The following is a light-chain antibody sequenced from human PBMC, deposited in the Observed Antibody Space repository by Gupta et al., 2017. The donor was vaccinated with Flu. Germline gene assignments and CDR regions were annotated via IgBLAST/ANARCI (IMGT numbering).Light chain of an antibody. Sequence: GDRVTITCRASQDIGSSLAWFQQKPGTAPKSLIYAASSLQSGVPSRFSGSGSGTDFTLTINSLQPEDFATYYCQQFKGYPRTFGQGTKLEIK. CDR1: QDIGSS. CDR3: QQFKGYPRT. V-gene: IGKV1-16*01. CDR2: AAS. J-gene: IGKJ2*01.